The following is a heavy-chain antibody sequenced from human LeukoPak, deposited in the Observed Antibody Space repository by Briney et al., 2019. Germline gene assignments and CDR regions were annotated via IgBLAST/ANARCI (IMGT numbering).Heavy chain of an antibody. V-gene: IGHV4-31*03. CDR2: IYYSGST. CDR3: ARGGYSSSWYRTWSWFDP. Sequence: SETLSLTCTVSGGSISSGGYYWSWIRQHPGKGLEWIGYIYYSGSTYYNPSLKSRVTISVDTSKNQFSLKLSSVTAADTAVYYCARGGYSSSWYRTWSWFDPWGQGTLVTVSS. D-gene: IGHD6-13*01. CDR1: GGSISSGGYY. J-gene: IGHJ5*02.